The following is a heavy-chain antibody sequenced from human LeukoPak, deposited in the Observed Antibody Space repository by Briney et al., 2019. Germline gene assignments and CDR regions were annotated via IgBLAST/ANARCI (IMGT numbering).Heavy chain of an antibody. CDR1: GLTLSSYA. J-gene: IGHJ4*02. D-gene: IGHD6-13*01. Sequence: GGSLRLSCAASGLTLSSYAMSWVRQAPGKGLEWVSAISGSGGSTYYADSVKGRFTISRDNSKNTLYLQMNSLRAEDTAVYYCAKDRGAAAGRAVFDYWGQGTLVTVSS. V-gene: IGHV3-23*01. CDR2: ISGSGGST. CDR3: AKDRGAAAGRAVFDY.